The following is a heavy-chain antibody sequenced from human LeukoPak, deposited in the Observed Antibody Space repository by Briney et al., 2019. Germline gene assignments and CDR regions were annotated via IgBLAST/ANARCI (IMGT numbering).Heavy chain of an antibody. J-gene: IGHJ6*02. CDR2: IYHSGST. V-gene: IGHV4-59*01. CDR1: GGSISSYY. Sequence: PSETLSLTCTVSGGSISSYYWSWIRQPPGKGLEWIGYIYHSGSTNYNPSLKSRVTISVDTSKNQFSLKLSSVTAADTAVYYCARDSPRSLGMDVWGQGTTVTVSS. CDR3: ARDSPRSLGMDV. D-gene: IGHD3-16*01.